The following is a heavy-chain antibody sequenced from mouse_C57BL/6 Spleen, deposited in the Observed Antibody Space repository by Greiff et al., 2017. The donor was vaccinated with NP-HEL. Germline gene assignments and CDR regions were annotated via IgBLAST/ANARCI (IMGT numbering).Heavy chain of an antibody. D-gene: IGHD3-2*02. V-gene: IGHV1-82*01. CDR3: ARQTAQATK. CDR1: GYAFSSSW. J-gene: IGHJ2*01. Sequence: QVQLKESGPELVKPGASVKISCKASGYAFSSSWMNWVKQRPGKGLEWIGRIYPGDGDTNYNGKFKGKATLTADKSSSTAYMQLSSLTSEDSAVYFCARQTAQATKWGQGTTLTVSS. CDR2: IYPGDGDT.